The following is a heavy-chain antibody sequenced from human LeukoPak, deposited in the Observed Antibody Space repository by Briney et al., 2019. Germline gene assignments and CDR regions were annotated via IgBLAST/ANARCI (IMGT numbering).Heavy chain of an antibody. CDR3: GNTLVGYSRIYGCYHDYSYYM. CDR2: INPNSGGT. D-gene: IGHD2-15*01. CDR1: GYTFTGYS. Sequence: GASVKVSCKASGYTFTGYSMHWVRQAPGQGLEWMGRINPNSGGTNYAQKFQGRVTMTRDTSISTAYMELSRLRSDDTAVYYCGNTLVGYSRIYGCYHDYSYYM. V-gene: IGHV1-2*06. J-gene: IGHJ6*03.